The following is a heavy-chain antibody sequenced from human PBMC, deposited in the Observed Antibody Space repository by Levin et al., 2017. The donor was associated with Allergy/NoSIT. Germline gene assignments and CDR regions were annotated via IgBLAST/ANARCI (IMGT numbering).Heavy chain of an antibody. J-gene: IGHJ4*02. D-gene: IGHD1-7*01. V-gene: IGHV3-74*01. Sequence: GGSLRLSCAASGFTFSSYSMHWVRQGPGKGLVWVSRIYTDGSGTSYADSVKGRFTISRDNAKSTLFLQMNSLRAGDTAVYYCARGSNFAHDYWGQGTLVTVSS. CDR3: ARGSNFAHDY. CDR2: IYTDGSGT. CDR1: GFTFSSYS.